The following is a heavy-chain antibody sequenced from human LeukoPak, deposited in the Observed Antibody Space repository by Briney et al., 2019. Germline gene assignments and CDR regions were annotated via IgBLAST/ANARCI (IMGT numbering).Heavy chain of an antibody. Sequence: ASVKVSCKASGYTFTSYDINWVRQATGQGLEWMGWMNPNSGNTGYAQKFQGRVTMTRNTSISTAYMELSSLRSEDTAVYYCARGRMARPHKRSNWFDPWGQGTLVTVSS. D-gene: IGHD1-1*01. CDR2: MNPNSGNT. CDR1: GYTFTSYD. V-gene: IGHV1-8*01. CDR3: ARGRMARPHKRSNWFDP. J-gene: IGHJ5*02.